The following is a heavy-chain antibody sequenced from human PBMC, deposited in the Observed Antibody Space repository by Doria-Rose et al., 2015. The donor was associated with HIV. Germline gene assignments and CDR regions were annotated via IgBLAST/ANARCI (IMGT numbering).Heavy chain of an antibody. Sequence: VSGASVSSRGYYWNWIRQVPGKGLESLGYTYYTETSDYSPSLKSRLNMAVDTSKNQFSLKLSFVTVADTAVYYCARMGSYRELDYWGQGALVIVSA. CDR1: GASVSSRGYY. CDR2: TYYTETS. V-gene: IGHV4-31*02. D-gene: IGHD3-3*01. J-gene: IGHJ4*02. CDR3: ARMGSYRELDY.